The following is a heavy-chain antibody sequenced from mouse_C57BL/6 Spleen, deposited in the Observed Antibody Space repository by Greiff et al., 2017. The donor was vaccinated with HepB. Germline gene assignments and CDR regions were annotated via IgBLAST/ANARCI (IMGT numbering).Heavy chain of an antibody. CDR2: IYPGDGDT. CDR3: AREDYGSGFAY. J-gene: IGHJ3*01. CDR1: GYAFSSSW. Sequence: QVQLQQSGPELVKPGASVKISCKASGYAFSSSWMNWVKQRPGKGLEWIGRIYPGDGDTNYNGKFKGKATLTADTSSSTAYMQLSSLTSEDSAVYFCAREDYGSGFAYWGQGTLVTVSA. D-gene: IGHD1-1*01. V-gene: IGHV1-82*01.